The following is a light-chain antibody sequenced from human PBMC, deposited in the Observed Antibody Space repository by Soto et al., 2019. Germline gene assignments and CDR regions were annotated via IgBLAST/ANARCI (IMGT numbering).Light chain of an antibody. CDR2: AAS. CDR3: QKYNSAPST. V-gene: IGKV1-27*01. Sequence: DIQMTQSPSSLSASVGDRVTIACLASQGISNYLAWYQQKPGKVPKLLFYAASTLQSGVPSRLSGSGSGTDYTLTISCRQPEDVATYYCQKYNSAPSTFGQGSKVAIK. J-gene: IGKJ1*01. CDR1: QGISNY.